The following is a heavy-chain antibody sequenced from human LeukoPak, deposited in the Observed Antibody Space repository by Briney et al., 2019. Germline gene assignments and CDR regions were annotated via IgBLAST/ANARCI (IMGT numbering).Heavy chain of an antibody. V-gene: IGHV3-9*01. Sequence: GRSLRLSCAASGFTFDDYAMHWVRQAPGKGLEWVSGISWNSGSIGYADSVKGRFTISRDNAKNSLYLQMNSLRAEDTAVYYCAAAGTGAYYFDYWGQGTLVTVSS. D-gene: IGHD6-13*01. CDR1: GFTFDDYA. CDR2: ISWNSGSI. J-gene: IGHJ4*02. CDR3: AAAGTGAYYFDY.